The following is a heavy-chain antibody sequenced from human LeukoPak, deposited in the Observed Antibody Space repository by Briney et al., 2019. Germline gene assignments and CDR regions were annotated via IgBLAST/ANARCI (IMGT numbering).Heavy chain of an antibody. CDR3: AGQKTYYYDSSGYPTHAFDI. J-gene: IGHJ3*02. CDR2: IYYSGST. V-gene: IGHV4-59*01. Sequence: SETLSLTCTVSGGSISSYYWSWIRQPPGKGLEWIGYIYYSGSTNYNPSLKSRVTISVDTSKNQFSLKLSSVTAADTAVYYCAGQKTYYYDSSGYPTHAFDIWGQGTMVTVSS. D-gene: IGHD3-22*01. CDR1: GGSISSYY.